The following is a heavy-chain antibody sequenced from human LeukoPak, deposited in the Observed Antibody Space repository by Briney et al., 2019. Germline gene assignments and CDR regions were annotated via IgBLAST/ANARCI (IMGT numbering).Heavy chain of an antibody. Sequence: GGSLRLSCAASGFTFSSYGMHWVRQAPGKGLEWVAVIWYDGSNKYYADSVKGRFTISRDNSKNTLYLQMNSLRAEDTAVYYCAKDGCGGDCYPCYFDYWGQGTLLTVSS. D-gene: IGHD2-21*02. V-gene: IGHV3-33*06. CDR2: IWYDGSNK. CDR1: GFTFSSYG. J-gene: IGHJ4*03. CDR3: AKDGCGGDCYPCYFDY.